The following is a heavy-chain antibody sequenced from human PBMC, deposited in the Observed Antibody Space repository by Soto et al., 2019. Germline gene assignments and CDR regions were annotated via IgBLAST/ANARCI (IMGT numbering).Heavy chain of an antibody. CDR3: AKGAPPGAEADFWRTYYYYGMDV. Sequence: GGSLRLSCAASGFTFSSYGMHWVRQAPGKGLEWVAVISYDGSNKYYADSVKGRFTISRDNSKNTLYLQMNSLRAEDTAVYYCAKGAPPGAEADFWRTYYYYGMDVRGQGTTVTVSS. V-gene: IGHV3-30*18. D-gene: IGHD3-3*01. CDR2: ISYDGSNK. J-gene: IGHJ6*02. CDR1: GFTFSSYG.